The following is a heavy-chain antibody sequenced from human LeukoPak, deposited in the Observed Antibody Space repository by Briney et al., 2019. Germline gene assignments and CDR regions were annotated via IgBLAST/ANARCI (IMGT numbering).Heavy chain of an antibody. J-gene: IGHJ4*02. D-gene: IGHD4-11*01. CDR1: GGSFSGYY. CDR2: IKQDGSEK. V-gene: IGHV3-7*01. Sequence: ETLSLTCAVYGGSFSGYYWSWIRQPPGKGLEWVANIKQDGSEKWYVDSVKGRFTISRDNAKNSLYLQMNSLRVEDTAVYYCARGPDPMTTDYFDYWGQGTRVTVSS. CDR3: ARGPDPMTTDYFDY.